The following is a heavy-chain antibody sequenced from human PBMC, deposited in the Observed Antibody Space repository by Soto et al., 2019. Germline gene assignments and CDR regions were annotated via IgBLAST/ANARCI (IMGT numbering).Heavy chain of an antibody. V-gene: IGHV4-31*03. Sequence: SETLSLTYTVSGGSISSGGYYWSWIRQHPGKGLEWIGYIYYGGSTYYNPSLKSRVTISVDTSKNQFSLKLSSVTAADTAVYYCASTRGRYYDSSGYYFDYWGQGTLVTVSS. CDR1: GGSISSGGYY. CDR2: IYYGGST. CDR3: ASTRGRYYDSSGYYFDY. D-gene: IGHD3-22*01. J-gene: IGHJ4*02.